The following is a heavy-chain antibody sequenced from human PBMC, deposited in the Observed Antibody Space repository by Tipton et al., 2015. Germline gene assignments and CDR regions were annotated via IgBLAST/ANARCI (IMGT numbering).Heavy chain of an antibody. V-gene: IGHV4-38-2*02. Sequence: TLSLTCDVSGYSISSGYYWSWIRQPPGRGLEWIGSFFHSGNTFHNPSLRSRVIISVDTSKNQISLTVTSVTAADTALYYCAKDTPGGSGDLDYWGQGTLVTVSS. D-gene: IGHD3-16*01. CDR2: FFHSGNT. CDR3: AKDTPGGSGDLDY. CDR1: GYSISSGYY. J-gene: IGHJ4*02.